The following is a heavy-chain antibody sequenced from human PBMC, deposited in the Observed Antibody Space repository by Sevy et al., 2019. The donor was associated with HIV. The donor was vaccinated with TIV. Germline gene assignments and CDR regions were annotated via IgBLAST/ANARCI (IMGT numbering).Heavy chain of an antibody. V-gene: IGHV3-30-3*01. CDR3: AREGRGYQGFSSAYNWFDP. D-gene: IGHD5-12*01. CDR2: ISYDGSNK. CDR1: GFTFSSYA. Sequence: GGSLRLSCAASGFTFSSYAMHWVRQAPGKGLEWVAVISYDGSNKYYADSVKGRFTISRDNSKNTLYLQMNSLRAEDTAVNYCAREGRGYQGFSSAYNWFDPWGQGTLVTVSS. J-gene: IGHJ5*02.